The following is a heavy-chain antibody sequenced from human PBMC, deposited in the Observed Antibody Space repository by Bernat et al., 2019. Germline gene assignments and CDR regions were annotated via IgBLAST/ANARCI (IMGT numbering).Heavy chain of an antibody. Sequence: QVQLVESGGGVVQPGRSLRLSCAASGFTFSSYGMHWVRQAPGKGLEWVATMSYDGSNRYYADSVKGRFTISRDNSKNTLYLQMNSLRPEDTAIYYCARVGNGEWLRLHLLYWGQGTLVTVSS. CDR2: MSYDGSNR. CDR1: GFTFSSYG. J-gene: IGHJ4*02. V-gene: IGHV3-30*03. CDR3: ARVGNGEWLRLHLLY. D-gene: IGHD5-12*01.